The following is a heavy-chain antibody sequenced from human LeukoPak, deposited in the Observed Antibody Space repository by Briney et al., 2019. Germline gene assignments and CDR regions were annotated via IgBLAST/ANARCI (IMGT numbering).Heavy chain of an antibody. CDR3: AREARSGWPTGDY. CDR2: IIPIFGTA. D-gene: IGHD6-19*01. V-gene: IGHV1-69*05. CDR1: GGTFSSYA. J-gene: IGHJ4*02. Sequence: SVKVSCKASGGTFSSYAISWVRQAPGQGLEWMGGIIPIFGTANYEQKFQGRVTITTDESTSTAYMELSSLRSEDTAVYYCAREARSGWPTGDYWGQGTLVTVSS.